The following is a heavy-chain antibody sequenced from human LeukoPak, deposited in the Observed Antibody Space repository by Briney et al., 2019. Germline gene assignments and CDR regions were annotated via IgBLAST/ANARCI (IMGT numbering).Heavy chain of an antibody. CDR1: GGTFSSYA. V-gene: IGHV1-69*05. D-gene: IGHD2-2*01. J-gene: IGHJ3*02. Sequence: SVKVSCKASGGTFSSYAISWVRQAPGQGLEWMGGVIPIFGTANYAQKFQGRVTITTDESTSTAYMELSSLRSEDTAVYYCARGNIVVVPAATSRAFDIWGQGTMVTVSS. CDR3: ARGNIVVVPAATSRAFDI. CDR2: VIPIFGTA.